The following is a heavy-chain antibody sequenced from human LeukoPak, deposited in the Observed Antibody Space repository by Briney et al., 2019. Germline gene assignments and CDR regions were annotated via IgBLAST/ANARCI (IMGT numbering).Heavy chain of an antibody. CDR2: IYYSGST. J-gene: IGHJ3*02. D-gene: IGHD3-9*01. V-gene: IGHV4-59*01. CDR3: ARDRAHYDILTGYYSDAFDI. CDR1: GGSISSYY. Sequence: SETLSLTCAVSGGSISSYYWSWIRQPPGKGLEWIGFIYYSGSTNYNPSLKSRVTISVDTSKNQFSLKLSSVTAADTAVYYCARDRAHYDILTGYYSDAFDIWGQGTMVTVSS.